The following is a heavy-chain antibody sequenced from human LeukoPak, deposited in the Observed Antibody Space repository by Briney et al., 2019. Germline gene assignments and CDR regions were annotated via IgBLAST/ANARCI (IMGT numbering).Heavy chain of an antibody. CDR3: ARAPMIVVVFPPRLDY. D-gene: IGHD3-22*01. CDR2: INPNSGGT. Sequence: ASVKVSCKTSGYTFSGYYMHWVRQAPGQGLEWMGWINPNSGGTNYAQKFQDRVTMTGDTSISTAYMELSRLTSDDTAVYYCARAPMIVVVFPPRLDYWGQGTLVTVSS. J-gene: IGHJ4*02. V-gene: IGHV1-2*02. CDR1: GYTFSGYY.